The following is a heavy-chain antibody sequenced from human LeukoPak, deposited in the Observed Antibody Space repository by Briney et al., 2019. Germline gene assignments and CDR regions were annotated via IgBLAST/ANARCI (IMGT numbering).Heavy chain of an antibody. Sequence: PGGSLRLSCAASGFTFSSYSINWVRQAPGKGLEWVSSISSGSSYISYAGSVKGRFTIPRDNAKKSLYLQMNSLRAEDTAVYYCARDLGSIATAGTETFDIWGQGTMVTVSS. CDR1: GFTFSSYS. CDR3: ARDLGSIATAGTETFDI. D-gene: IGHD6-13*01. J-gene: IGHJ3*02. V-gene: IGHV3-21*01. CDR2: ISSGSSYI.